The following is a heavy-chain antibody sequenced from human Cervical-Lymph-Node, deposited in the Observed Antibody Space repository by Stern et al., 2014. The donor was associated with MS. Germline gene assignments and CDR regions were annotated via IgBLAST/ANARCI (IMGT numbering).Heavy chain of an antibody. Sequence: QVQLVQSGAEVKKPGSSVKISCKSSGGISWVRQAPGQGLEWMGGVIPFVGTSNYAQKFKGRVTITADTSTNTAYLEVRSLKTDDTAVYFCGRGGGDNWFDPWGQGTLVTVSS. CDR3: GRGGGDNWFDP. CDR2: VIPFVGTS. CDR1: GG. J-gene: IGHJ5*02. D-gene: IGHD3-16*01. V-gene: IGHV1-69*06.